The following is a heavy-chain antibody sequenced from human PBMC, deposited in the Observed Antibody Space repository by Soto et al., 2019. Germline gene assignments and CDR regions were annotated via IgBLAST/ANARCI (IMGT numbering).Heavy chain of an antibody. CDR2: IYTSGST. Sequence: QVQLQELGPGLVKPSETLSLTCTVSGGSISSYYWSWIRQPAGKGLEWIGRIYTSGSTNYNPSLKSRVTMSVDTSKNQFSLKLSSVTAADTAVYYCARAGPSIAVALWYYGMDVWGQGTTVTVSS. J-gene: IGHJ6*02. CDR3: ARAGPSIAVALWYYGMDV. V-gene: IGHV4-4*07. D-gene: IGHD6-19*01. CDR1: GGSISSYY.